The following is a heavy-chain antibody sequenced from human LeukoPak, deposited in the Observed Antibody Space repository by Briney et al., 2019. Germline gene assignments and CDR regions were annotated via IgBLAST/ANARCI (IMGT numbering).Heavy chain of an antibody. D-gene: IGHD6-25*01. CDR2: ISSSSSYI. CDR3: ARDSRAATGLNDY. CDR1: GFSFSSYS. V-gene: IGHV3-21*01. J-gene: IGHJ4*02. Sequence: GGSLRLSRAASGFSFSSYSMNWVRQAPGKGLEWVSSISSSSSYIYYADSVKGRFTISRDNAKNSLYLQMNSLRAEGTAVYYCARDSRAATGLNDYWGQGTLVTVSS.